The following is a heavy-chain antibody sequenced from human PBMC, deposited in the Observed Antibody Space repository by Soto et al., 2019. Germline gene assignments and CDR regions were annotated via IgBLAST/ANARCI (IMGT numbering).Heavy chain of an antibody. CDR1: GFTFSTYA. V-gene: IGHV3-23*01. J-gene: IGHJ5*02. D-gene: IGHD6-6*01. Sequence: PGGSLRLSCAASGFTFSTYAMSWVRQAPGKGLEWVSGISGSVGSTYYADSVKGRFTISRDNSKNTLYLQMNSLRAEDTAVYYCAKDPLGSSSSFPYCWFDPWGQGTLVTVSS. CDR2: ISGSVGST. CDR3: AKDPLGSSSSFPYCWFDP.